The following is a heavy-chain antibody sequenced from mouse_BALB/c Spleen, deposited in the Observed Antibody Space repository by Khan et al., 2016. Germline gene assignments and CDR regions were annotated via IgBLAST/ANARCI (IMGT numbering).Heavy chain of an antibody. CDR3: ATSDYRYDYAMDY. D-gene: IGHD2-14*01. J-gene: IGHJ4*01. CDR1: GYSITRGYT. Sequence: EVQLQESGPDLVKPSQSLSLTCTVAGYSITRGYTWPWIRPFPGNGLEWMCYIHYSGTTAYNPSLKSRISITRDTSKNRFYLQLNSVTNDDTATYYCATSDYRYDYAMDYWGQGTSVTVSA. V-gene: IGHV3-1*02. CDR2: IHYSGTT.